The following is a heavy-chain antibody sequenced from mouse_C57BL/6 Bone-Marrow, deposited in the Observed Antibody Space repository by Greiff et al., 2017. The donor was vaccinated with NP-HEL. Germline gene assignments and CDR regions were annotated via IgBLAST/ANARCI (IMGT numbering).Heavy chain of an antibody. D-gene: IGHD3-2*02. CDR2: IYIGNGYT. CDR3: ARELGDSAQAFFDY. CDR1: GYTLTSYG. J-gene: IGHJ2*01. V-gene: IGHV1-58*01. Sequence: EVQVVESGAELVRPGSSVKMSCKTSGYTLTSYGINWVKQRPGQGLEWIGYIYIGNGYTEYNEKFKGKATLTSDTSSSTAYMQLSSLTSEDSAIYFWARELGDSAQAFFDYWGQGTTLTVSS.